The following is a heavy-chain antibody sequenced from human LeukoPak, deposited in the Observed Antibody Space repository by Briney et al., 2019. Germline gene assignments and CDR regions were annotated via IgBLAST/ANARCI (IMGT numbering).Heavy chain of an antibody. Sequence: SETLSLTCTVSGGSISGYYWSWIRQPPGKGLEWIGEINHSGSTNYNPSLKSRVTISVDTPKNQFSLKLSSVTAADTAVYYCAREVGYYYDSSGYYGWFDPWGQGTLVTVSS. J-gene: IGHJ5*02. CDR2: INHSGST. CDR1: GGSISGYY. V-gene: IGHV4-34*01. CDR3: AREVGYYYDSSGYYGWFDP. D-gene: IGHD3-22*01.